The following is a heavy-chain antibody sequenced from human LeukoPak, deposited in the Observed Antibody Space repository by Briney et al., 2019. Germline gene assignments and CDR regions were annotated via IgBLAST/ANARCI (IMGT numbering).Heavy chain of an antibody. CDR2: IKEDGTEK. D-gene: IGHD3-22*01. CDR1: GFTFSSYW. V-gene: IGHV3-7*01. Sequence: GGSLRLSCAVSGFTFSSYWMSWVRQAPGKGLEWVANIKEDGTEKYYQDSVKGRFTISRDNAKNSLYLQMNSLRAEDTAVYYCAREVVLSTSAWFEYWGQGALVTVSS. CDR3: AREVVLSTSAWFEY. J-gene: IGHJ4*02.